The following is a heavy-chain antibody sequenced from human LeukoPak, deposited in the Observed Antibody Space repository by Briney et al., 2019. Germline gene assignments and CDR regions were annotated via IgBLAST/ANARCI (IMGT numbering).Heavy chain of an antibody. CDR2: INRSGST. J-gene: IGHJ4*02. CDR1: GGSFSGYY. V-gene: IGHV4-34*01. D-gene: IGHD3-10*01. CDR3: ARSNMVRGVRALDY. Sequence: SETLSLTCAVYGGSFSGYYWSWIRQPPGKGLEWIGEINRSGSTNYNPSLKSRVTISVDTSKNQFSLKLSSVTAADTAVYYCARSNMVRGVRALDYWGQGTLVTVSS.